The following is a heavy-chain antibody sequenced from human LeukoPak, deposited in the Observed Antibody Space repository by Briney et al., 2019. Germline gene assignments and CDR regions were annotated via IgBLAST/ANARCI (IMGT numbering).Heavy chain of an antibody. CDR1: GFTFDSYS. CDR2: ITSGSSTI. CDR3: ARRRYCSSTSCEGAFDI. V-gene: IGHV3-48*01. D-gene: IGHD2-2*01. Sequence: GGSLRLSCAASGFTFDSYSMSWVRQAPGKGLEWASYITSGSSTIYYADSVKGRFTISRDNAKNSLYLQMNSLRAEDTAVYYCARRRYCSSTSCEGAFDIWGQGTMVTVSS. J-gene: IGHJ3*02.